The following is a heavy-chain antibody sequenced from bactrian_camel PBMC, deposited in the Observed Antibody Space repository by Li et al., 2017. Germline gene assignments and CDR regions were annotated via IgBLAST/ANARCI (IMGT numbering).Heavy chain of an antibody. CDR1: GLTFSSHA. D-gene: IGHD4*01. V-gene: IGHV3-2*01. CDR2: ISSDSSIT. J-gene: IGHJ4*01. Sequence: QVQLVESGGGLVQPGGSLRLSCAASGLTFSSHAMSWVRQAPGKGLEWVSTISSDSSITYYADSVKGRFTISKDNAKNTLYLQMNSLKPEDTAMYYCAASPAWRITSYSDYLRPYTYAYWGQGTQVTVS. CDR3: AASPAWRITSYSDYLRPYTYAY.